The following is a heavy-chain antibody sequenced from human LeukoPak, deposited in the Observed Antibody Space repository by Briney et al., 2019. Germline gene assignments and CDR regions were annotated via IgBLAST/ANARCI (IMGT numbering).Heavy chain of an antibody. J-gene: IGHJ4*02. Sequence: GGSLRLSCGGSGFTFSSYWMNWVRQAPGKGLEWVSSISSGRGYTYYANSGKGGFSTSRDNAEKSLFLKMNIVRVQDTAVYYCARDPGELLFWSGYPIYYWGQGTLVTVSS. D-gene: IGHD3-3*01. CDR2: ISSGRGYT. CDR1: GFTFSSYW. CDR3: ARDPGELLFWSGYPIYY. V-gene: IGHV3-21*01.